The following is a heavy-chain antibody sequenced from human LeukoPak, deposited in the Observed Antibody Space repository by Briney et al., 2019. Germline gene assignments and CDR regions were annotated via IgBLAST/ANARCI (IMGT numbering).Heavy chain of an antibody. D-gene: IGHD2-2*01. Sequence: GASVKVSCKASGYTFTSYGISWVRQARGQGLEWMGWISAYNGNTNYAQKLQGRVTMTTDTSTSTAYMELRSLRSDDTAVYYCARDAADIVVVPALQHYYFDYWGQGTLVTVSS. CDR2: ISAYNGNT. CDR1: GYTFTSYG. J-gene: IGHJ4*02. CDR3: ARDAADIVVVPALQHYYFDY. V-gene: IGHV1-18*01.